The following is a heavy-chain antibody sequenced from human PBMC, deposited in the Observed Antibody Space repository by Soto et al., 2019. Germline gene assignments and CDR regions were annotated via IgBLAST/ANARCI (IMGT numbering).Heavy chain of an antibody. CDR2: INPNSGGT. J-gene: IGHJ6*02. D-gene: IGHD3-10*01. V-gene: IGHV1-2*04. CDR3: ARDQNMVRGVYYYYGMDV. CDR1: GYTFTGYY. Sequence: QVQLVQSGAEVKKPGASVKVSCKASGYTFTGYYMHWVRQAPGQGLEWMGWINPNSGGTNYAQKFQGWVTMTRDTSISTAYMELSRLRSDDTAVYYCARDQNMVRGVYYYYGMDVWGQGTTVTVSS.